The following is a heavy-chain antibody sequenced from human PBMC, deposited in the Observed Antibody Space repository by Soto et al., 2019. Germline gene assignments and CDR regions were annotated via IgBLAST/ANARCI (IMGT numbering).Heavy chain of an antibody. J-gene: IGHJ6*03. Sequence: AGGSLRLSCAASGFTFSSYGMHWVRQAPGKGLEWVAVISYDGSNKYYADSVKGRFTISRDNSKNTLYLQMNSLRAEDTAVYYCAKSLEDCSGGSCYLNYYYYYYMDVWGKGTTVTVSS. CDR2: ISYDGSNK. V-gene: IGHV3-30*18. CDR1: GFTFSSYG. CDR3: AKSLEDCSGGSCYLNYYYYYYMDV. D-gene: IGHD2-15*01.